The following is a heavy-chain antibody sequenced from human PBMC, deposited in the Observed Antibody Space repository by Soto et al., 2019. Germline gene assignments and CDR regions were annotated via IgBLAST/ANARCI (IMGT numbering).Heavy chain of an antibody. Sequence: QVQLQQWGAGLLKPSETLSLTCAVYGGSFSGYCWTWIRQPPGTGLEWIGEINHSGSTNYNPSLKSXVTISVDTSKNQFSLKLTSVTAADTAVYYCARDKITGLFDYWGQGTLVTVSS. V-gene: IGHV4-34*01. D-gene: IGHD2-8*02. CDR2: INHSGST. J-gene: IGHJ4*02. CDR1: GGSFSGYC. CDR3: ARDKITGLFDY.